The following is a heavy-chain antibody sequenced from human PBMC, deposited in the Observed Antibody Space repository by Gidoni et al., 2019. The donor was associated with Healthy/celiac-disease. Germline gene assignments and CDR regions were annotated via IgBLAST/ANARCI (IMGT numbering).Heavy chain of an antibody. CDR3: ASHYYDSSGYYRHFDY. CDR2: IYSGGST. Sequence: EVQLVESGGGLVQPGGSLRLSCAASGFTVSSNYMSWVRQAPGKGLEWVSVIYSGGSTYYADSVKGRFTISRHNSKNTLYLQMNSLRAEDPAVYYCASHYYDSSGYYRHFDYWGQGTLVTVSS. J-gene: IGHJ4*02. CDR1: GFTVSSNY. V-gene: IGHV3-53*04. D-gene: IGHD3-22*01.